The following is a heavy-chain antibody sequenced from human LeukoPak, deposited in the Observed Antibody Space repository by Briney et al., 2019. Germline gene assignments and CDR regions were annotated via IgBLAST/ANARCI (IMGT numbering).Heavy chain of an antibody. V-gene: IGHV3-23*01. D-gene: IGHD3-16*01. CDR1: GFTFSSYA. Sequence: GGSLRLSCAASGFTFSSYATSWVRQAPGKGLEWVSAISGSGGSTYYADSVKGRFTISRDNSKNTLYLQMNSLRAEDTAVYYCAKDRHSYWGTDFDHWGQGTLVTVSS. J-gene: IGHJ4*02. CDR2: ISGSGGST. CDR3: AKDRHSYWGTDFDH.